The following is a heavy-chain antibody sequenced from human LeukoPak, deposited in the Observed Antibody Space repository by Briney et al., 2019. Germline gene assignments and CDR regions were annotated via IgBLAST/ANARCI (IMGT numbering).Heavy chain of an antibody. J-gene: IGHJ4*02. CDR2: IYHRGSP. CDR3: ASRGYYDSRGYYDY. D-gene: IGHD3-22*01. V-gene: IGHV4-4*02. Sequence: SETLSLTCAVSGESITSDNWWSWFRQPPGKGLEWIAEIYHRGSPNYNSSLKSRVTISIDKSKKHLSLHQRSVAAADAAVDYCASRGYYDSRGYYDYWGQGTLVTVSS. CDR1: GESITSDNW.